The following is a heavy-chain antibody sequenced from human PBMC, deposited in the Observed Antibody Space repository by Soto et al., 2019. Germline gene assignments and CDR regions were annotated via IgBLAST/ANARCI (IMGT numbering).Heavy chain of an antibody. V-gene: IGHV3-13*01. CDR3: ARMGPEYAFDI. CDR2: IGTAGDT. D-gene: IGHD1-26*01. J-gene: IGHJ3*02. CDR1: GFTFSSYD. Sequence: PGGSLRLSCAASGFTFSSYDMHWVRQATGKGLEWVSAIGTAGDTYYPGSVKGRFTISRENAKNSLYLQMSSLRAGDTAVYYCARMGPEYAFDIWGQGTMVTVSS.